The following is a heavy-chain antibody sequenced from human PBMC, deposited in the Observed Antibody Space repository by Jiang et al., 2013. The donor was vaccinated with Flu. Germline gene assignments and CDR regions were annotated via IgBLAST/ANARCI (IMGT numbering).Heavy chain of an antibody. D-gene: IGHD1-26*01. CDR2: VYVSGST. Sequence: GLVKPSQTLSLSCTVSGGSIRSGTDYWSWIRQPAGRGLEWIGRVYVSGSTDFNPSLKSRVTISVDTSKNQFSLTLSSVTAADTAMYYCARQLVGATYFDFWGQGTLVTVSS. CDR3: ARQLVGATYFDF. V-gene: IGHV4-61*02. J-gene: IGHJ4*02. CDR1: GGSIRSGTDY.